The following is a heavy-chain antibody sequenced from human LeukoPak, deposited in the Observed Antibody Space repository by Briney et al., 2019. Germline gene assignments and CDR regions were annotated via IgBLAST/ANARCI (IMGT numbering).Heavy chain of an antibody. J-gene: IGHJ4*02. V-gene: IGHV3-21*01. CDR3: ARVRGYSYSDY. Sequence: GGSLRLSCAASGFTFSSYSMNWVRRAPGKGLEWVSSISSSSSYIYYADSVKGRFTISRDNAKNSLYLQMNSLRAEDTAVYYCARVRGYSYSDYWGQGTLVTVSS. CDR2: ISSSSSYI. D-gene: IGHD5-18*01. CDR1: GFTFSSYS.